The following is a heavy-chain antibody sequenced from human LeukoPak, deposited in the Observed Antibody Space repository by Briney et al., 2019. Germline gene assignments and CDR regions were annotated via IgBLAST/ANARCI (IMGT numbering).Heavy chain of an antibody. V-gene: IGHV3-74*01. J-gene: IGHJ4*02. D-gene: IGHD6-13*01. CDR2: VKTDGTST. Sequence: GGSLRLSCAASGFTFSNYGMHWVRQAPGKGLVWVAYVKTDGTSTSYVDSVKGRFAISRDNAKNTLNLQMNSVRAEDTAVYYCARDPQQLGYFDYWGQGTLVTVSS. CDR3: ARDPQQLGYFDY. CDR1: GFTFSNYG.